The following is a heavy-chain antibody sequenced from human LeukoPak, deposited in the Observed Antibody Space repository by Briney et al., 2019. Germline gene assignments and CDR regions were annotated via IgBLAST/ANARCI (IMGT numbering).Heavy chain of an antibody. D-gene: IGHD6-13*01. V-gene: IGHV3-30*18. J-gene: IGHJ3*02. Sequence: PGGSLRLSCAASGFTFSSYGMHRVRQAPGKGLEWVAVISYDGSNKYYADSVKGRFTISRDNSKNTLYLQMNSLRAVDTAVYYCAKVSHARIAAAGTSGAFDIWGQGTMVAVSS. CDR1: GFTFSSYG. CDR2: ISYDGSNK. CDR3: AKVSHARIAAAGTSGAFDI.